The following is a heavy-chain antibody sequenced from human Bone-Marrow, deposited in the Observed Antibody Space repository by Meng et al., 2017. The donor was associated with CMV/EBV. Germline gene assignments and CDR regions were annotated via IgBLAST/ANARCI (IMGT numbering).Heavy chain of an antibody. CDR2: ISSSSSYI. Sequence: GGSLRFSCAASGFTFSSYSMNWVRQAPGKGLEWVSSISSSSSYIYYADSVKGRFTISRDNAKNSLYLQMNSLRAEDTAVYYCAKDSHPLPFYCSSTSCYLDPYYYGMDVWGQGTTVTVSS. CDR1: GFTFSSYS. J-gene: IGHJ6*02. D-gene: IGHD2-2*01. V-gene: IGHV3-21*04. CDR3: AKDSHPLPFYCSSTSCYLDPYYYGMDV.